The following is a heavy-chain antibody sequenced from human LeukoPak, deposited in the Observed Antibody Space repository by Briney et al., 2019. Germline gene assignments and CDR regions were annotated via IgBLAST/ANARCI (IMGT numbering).Heavy chain of an antibody. CDR2: ISGSGGST. CDR3: ARSLGLEDY. Sequence: GGSLRLSCAASGFTVSSNYMSWVRQAPGKGLEWVSAISGSGGSTYYADSVKGRFTISRDNSKNTLYLQMNSLRAEDTAVYYCARSLGLEDYWGQGTLVTVSS. D-gene: IGHD3-3*01. V-gene: IGHV3-23*01. J-gene: IGHJ4*02. CDR1: GFTVSSNY.